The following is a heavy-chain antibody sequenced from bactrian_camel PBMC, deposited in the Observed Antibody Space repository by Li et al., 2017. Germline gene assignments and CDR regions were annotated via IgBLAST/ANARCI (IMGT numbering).Heavy chain of an antibody. D-gene: IGHD1*01. CDR2: INRVDKI. Sequence: HVQLVESGGGSVQPGGSLRLSCVASEHTTSRYCMGWFRQAPGKEREGVASINRVDKITYADSVKGRFTISKDNAKNSLYLQMSSLSPEDTAMYYCAADNLMCSVQYAGAFQYRGQGTQVTVS. CDR1: EHTTSRYC. CDR3: AADNLMCSVQYAGAFQY. J-gene: IGHJ4*01. V-gene: IGHV3-2*01.